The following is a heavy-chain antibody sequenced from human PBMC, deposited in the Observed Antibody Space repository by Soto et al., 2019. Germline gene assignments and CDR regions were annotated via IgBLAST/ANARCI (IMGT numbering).Heavy chain of an antibody. CDR1: GGSFSDYY. Sequence: QVQLQQWGAGLLKPSETLSLTCAVHGGSFSDYYWSWIRQPPGKGLEWIGEINYRGRTKYNPSLKRRVTISVDTSKNQFPLTLSSMTAADTAVYYCARTGHLFDYWGQGISVTVSS. J-gene: IGHJ4*02. CDR2: INYRGRT. CDR3: ARTGHLFDY. V-gene: IGHV4-34*01.